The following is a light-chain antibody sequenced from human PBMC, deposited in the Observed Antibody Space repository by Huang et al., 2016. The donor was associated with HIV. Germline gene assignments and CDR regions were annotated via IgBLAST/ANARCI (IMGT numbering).Light chain of an antibody. J-gene: IGKJ4*01. CDR3: QQYGTSPRT. V-gene: IGKV3-20*01. CDR1: QSVDRHN. Sequence: EIVLTQSPGTLSLSPGERAPLSCRASQSVDRHNLAWDQQKPGQAPRFLSFGASSRATGIPERFSGSGSETDFTLTISRLEPEDFAVYYCQQYGTSPRTFGGGTKVEI. CDR2: GAS.